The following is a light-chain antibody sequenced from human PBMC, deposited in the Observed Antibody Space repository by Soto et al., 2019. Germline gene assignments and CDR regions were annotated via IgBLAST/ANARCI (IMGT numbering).Light chain of an antibody. V-gene: IGLV2-14*01. Sequence: QSVLTQPASVSGSPGQSITISCTGTSSDIGTYNYVSWYQQHPGKAPKVIIYEVSNRPSGVSNRFSGSKSGNTASLTISGLQAEDEADYYCSSYTVTSVTLYVFGTGTKDTVL. CDR2: EVS. CDR1: SSDIGTYNY. J-gene: IGLJ1*01. CDR3: SSYTVTSVTLYV.